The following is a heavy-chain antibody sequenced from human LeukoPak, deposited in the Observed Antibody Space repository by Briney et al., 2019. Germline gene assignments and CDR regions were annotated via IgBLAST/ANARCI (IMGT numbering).Heavy chain of an antibody. CDR2: IYYSGST. D-gene: IGHD4-23*01. J-gene: IGHJ4*02. Sequence: SETLSLTCTVSGGSISSYCWSWIRQPPGKGLEWIGYIYYSGSTDYNPSLKSRVTISVDTSKNQFSLKLRSVTAADTAVYYCARHEGTPTTVVTYYFDYWGQGTLVTVSS. CDR1: GGSISSYC. V-gene: IGHV4-59*08. CDR3: ARHEGTPTTVVTYYFDY.